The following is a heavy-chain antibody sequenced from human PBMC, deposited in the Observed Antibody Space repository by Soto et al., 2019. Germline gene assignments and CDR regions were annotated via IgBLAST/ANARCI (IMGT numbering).Heavy chain of an antibody. CDR1: GFTFSSYG. D-gene: IGHD5-18*01. Sequence: GGSLRLSCAASGFTFSSYGIHWVRQAPGKGLGWVAVISYDGSNKYYADSVKGRFTISRDNSKNTLYLQMNSLRAEDTAVYYCAKARAWIQLGDAFDIWGQGTMVTVSS. J-gene: IGHJ3*02. V-gene: IGHV3-30*18. CDR3: AKARAWIQLGDAFDI. CDR2: ISYDGSNK.